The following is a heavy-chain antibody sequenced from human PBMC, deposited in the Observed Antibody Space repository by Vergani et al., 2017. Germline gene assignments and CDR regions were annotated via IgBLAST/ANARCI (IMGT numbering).Heavy chain of an antibody. V-gene: IGHV1-46*03. CDR2: INPSGGHT. CDR3: ARGDYGILTGYRY. J-gene: IGHJ4*02. Sequence: QVQVVQSGAEVKKSGASVKVSCKTSGYTFSNNYMHWVRQAPGQGLEWMGIINPSGGHTNYAQKFQGRVTMTRDTSTSTVYMGLSSLRSEDTAIYYFARGDYGILTGYRYWGQGTLVTVSA. D-gene: IGHD3-9*01. CDR1: GYTFSNNY.